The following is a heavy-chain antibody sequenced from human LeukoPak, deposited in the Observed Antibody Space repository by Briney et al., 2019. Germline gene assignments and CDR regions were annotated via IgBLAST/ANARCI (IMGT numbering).Heavy chain of an antibody. CDR1: GFTFSIYW. V-gene: IGHV3-74*01. CDR3: VRLRCDTAMCVYY. D-gene: IGHD5-18*01. CDR2: INSEGSST. Sequence: PGGSLRLSCAASGFTFSIYWMHWVRQAPGKGLEWVSYINSEGSSTSYADSVKGRFTISRDNAKNTLYLQMNSLRAEDTAVYYCVRLRCDTAMCVYYWGPGSLVTVSS. J-gene: IGHJ4*02.